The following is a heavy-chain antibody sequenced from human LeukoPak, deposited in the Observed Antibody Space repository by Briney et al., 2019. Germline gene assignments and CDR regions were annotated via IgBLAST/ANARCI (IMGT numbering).Heavy chain of an antibody. CDR1: GGSIRSYY. J-gene: IGHJ3*02. CDR3: ARTSTRLDAFDT. V-gene: IGHV4-4*07. Sequence: SETLSLTCTDPGGSIRSYYWSRIRQPAGKGLEWIGRIYTSGSTNYNPSLKSRVTMSVDTSKNQFSLKLSSVTAADTAVYYCARTSTRLDAFDTWGQGAMVSVSP. CDR2: IYTSGST.